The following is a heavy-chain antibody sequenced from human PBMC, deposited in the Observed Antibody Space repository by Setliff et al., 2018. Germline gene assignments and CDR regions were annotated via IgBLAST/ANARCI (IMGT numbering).Heavy chain of an antibody. Sequence: GSLRLSCVASGFTFSRYWMSWVRQAPGKGLEWVANIKEDGSEKYYGESVKGRFTMSRDNAKNSLYLQMNSLRAEDTAVYYCARGGYSYGYWGHGTLVTVSS. CDR1: GFTFSRYW. CDR3: ARGGYSYGY. CDR2: IKEDGSEK. D-gene: IGHD5-18*01. V-gene: IGHV3-7*04. J-gene: IGHJ4*01.